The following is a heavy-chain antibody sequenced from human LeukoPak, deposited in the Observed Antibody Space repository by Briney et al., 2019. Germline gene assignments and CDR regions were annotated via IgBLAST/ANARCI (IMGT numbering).Heavy chain of an antibody. Sequence: VASVKVSCKASGYTFTSYGISWVRQAPGQGLEWMGGIIPMFGTANYAQKFQGRVTITADKSTSTAYMELSSLRSEDTAVYYCARDPPGRPYSSSSYGWGQGTLVTVSS. V-gene: IGHV1-69*06. J-gene: IGHJ4*02. D-gene: IGHD6-6*01. CDR3: ARDPPGRPYSSSSYG. CDR2: IIPMFGTA. CDR1: GYTFTSYG.